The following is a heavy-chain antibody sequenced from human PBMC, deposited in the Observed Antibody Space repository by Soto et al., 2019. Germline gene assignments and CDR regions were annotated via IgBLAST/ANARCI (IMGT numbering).Heavy chain of an antibody. D-gene: IGHD5-12*01. J-gene: IGHJ4*02. CDR3: AREAIRSGYDYINNYFDY. Sequence: GGSLRLSCAASGFTFSSYWMSWVRQAPGKGLEWVANIKQDGSEKYYVDSVKGRFTISRDNAKNSLYLQMNSLRAEDTAVYYCAREAIRSGYDYINNYFDYWGQGTLVTVSS. V-gene: IGHV3-7*01. CDR2: IKQDGSEK. CDR1: GFTFSSYW.